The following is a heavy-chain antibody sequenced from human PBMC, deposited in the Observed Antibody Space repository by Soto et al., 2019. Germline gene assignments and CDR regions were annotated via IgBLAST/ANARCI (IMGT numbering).Heavy chain of an antibody. J-gene: IGHJ4*02. CDR1: GGSISRYY. CDR2: IYYSGST. D-gene: IGHD3-10*01. V-gene: IGHV4-59*08. CDR3: ARLGTRDDFDY. Sequence: SETLSLTCTVAGGSISRYYSSWIRQPPGKGLEWIGYIYYSGSTNYNPSLKSRVTISVDTSKNQFSLKLSSVTAADTALYYCARLGTRDDFDYWGQGTLVTVSS.